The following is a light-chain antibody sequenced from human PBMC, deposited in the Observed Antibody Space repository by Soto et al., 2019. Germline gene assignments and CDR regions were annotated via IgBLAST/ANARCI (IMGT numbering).Light chain of an antibody. CDR1: QDISDY. V-gene: IGKV1-39*01. Sequence: DIQMTHSPSAMSASVGDRVTITCRASQDISDYLAWFQQKPGKVPKRLIYAASNLQSGVPSRFSGSGSGTDFTLTISSLQPEGFATYYCQQSYSTLAITFGQGTRLEIK. CDR3: QQSYSTLAIT. CDR2: AAS. J-gene: IGKJ5*01.